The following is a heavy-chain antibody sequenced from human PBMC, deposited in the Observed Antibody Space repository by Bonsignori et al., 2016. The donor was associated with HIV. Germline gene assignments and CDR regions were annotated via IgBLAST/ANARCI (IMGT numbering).Heavy chain of an antibody. CDR3: AINFSSRDGAFRGFDS. Sequence: WVRQAPGQGLEWMGWINTHIGDTSYAQKFEGRVTMTRDTSISTAFMELTSLRSDDTAVFYCAINFSSRDGAFRGFDSWGQGTLVTVSS. V-gene: IGHV1-2*02. J-gene: IGHJ4*02. D-gene: IGHD4-17*01. CDR2: INTHIGDT.